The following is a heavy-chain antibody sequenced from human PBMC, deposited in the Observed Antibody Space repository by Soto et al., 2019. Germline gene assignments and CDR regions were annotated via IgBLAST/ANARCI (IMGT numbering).Heavy chain of an antibody. CDR1: GGTFSSYA. D-gene: IGHD2-2*01. CDR2: SIPIFGTA. V-gene: IGHV1-69*01. CDR3: ARGFYCSSTSCYAFDI. Sequence: QVQLVQSGAEVKKPGSSVKVSCKASGGTFSSYAISWVRQAPGQGLEWMGGSIPIFGTANYAQKFQGRVTITADESTSTAYMELSSLRSEDTAVYYCARGFYCSSTSCYAFDIWGQGTMVTVSS. J-gene: IGHJ3*02.